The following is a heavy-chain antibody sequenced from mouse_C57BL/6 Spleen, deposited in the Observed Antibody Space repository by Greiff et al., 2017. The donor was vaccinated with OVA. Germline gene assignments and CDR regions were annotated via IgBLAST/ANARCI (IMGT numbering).Heavy chain of an antibody. V-gene: IGHV1-15*01. CDR2: IDPETGGT. Sequence: VQLQQSGAELVRPGASVTLSCKASGYTFTDYEMHWVKQTPVHGLEWIGAIDPETGGTAYNQKFKGKAILTADKSSSTAYMELRSLTSEDSAVYYWTRKVYYYGSSYGEAWFAYWGQGTLVTVSA. CDR1: GYTFTDYE. D-gene: IGHD1-1*01. J-gene: IGHJ3*01. CDR3: TRKVYYYGSSYGEAWFAY.